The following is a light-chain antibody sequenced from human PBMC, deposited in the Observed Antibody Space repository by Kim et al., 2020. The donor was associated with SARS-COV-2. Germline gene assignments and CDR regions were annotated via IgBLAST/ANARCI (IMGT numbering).Light chain of an antibody. CDR1: SLRSYY. J-gene: IGLJ2*01. CDR3: NSRDSNDNVA. CDR2: GKN. Sequence: SSELTQDPAVSVALGQTVRITCQGDSLRSYYATWYQQKPGQAPVLVIYGKNNRPSGIPDRFSGSSSGNTAPLTITGTQAEDEADYYCNSRDSNDNVAFGGGTQLTVL. V-gene: IGLV3-19*01.